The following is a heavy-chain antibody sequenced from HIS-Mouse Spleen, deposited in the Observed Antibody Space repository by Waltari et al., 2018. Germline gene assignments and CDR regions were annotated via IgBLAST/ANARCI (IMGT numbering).Heavy chain of an antibody. CDR3: AREIPYSSSWYDWYFDL. CDR1: GGSISSSSYY. J-gene: IGHJ2*01. D-gene: IGHD6-13*01. V-gene: IGHV4-39*07. CDR2: IHYSGRN. Sequence: QLQLQESGPGLVKPSETLSLTCTVSGGSISSSSYYWGWNRQPPGKGLQWIGRIHYSGRNSHNPSHKRRGTISVDTSRNQFSLKLSSVTAADTAVYYCAREIPYSSSWYDWYFDLWGRGTLVTVSS.